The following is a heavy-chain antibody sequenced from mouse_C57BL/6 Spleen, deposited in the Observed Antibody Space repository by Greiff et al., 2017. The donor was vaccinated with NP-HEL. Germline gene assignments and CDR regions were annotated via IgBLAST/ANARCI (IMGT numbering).Heavy chain of an antibody. Sequence: QVQLQQPGAELVKPGASVKLSCKASGYTFTSYWMHWVKQRPGQGLEWIGMIHPNSGSTNYNEKFKSKATLTVDKSSSTAYMQLSSLTSEDSAVYYCAREGSYYGSSYGFAYWGQGTLVTVSA. CDR3: AREGSYYGSSYGFAY. CDR2: IHPNSGST. CDR1: GYTFTSYW. V-gene: IGHV1-64*01. D-gene: IGHD1-1*01. J-gene: IGHJ3*01.